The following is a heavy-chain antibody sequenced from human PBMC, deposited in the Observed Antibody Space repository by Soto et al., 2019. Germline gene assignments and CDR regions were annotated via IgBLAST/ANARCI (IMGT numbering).Heavy chain of an antibody. CDR3: AKGSYRGIYSDFEY. Sequence: PVGSLRLSCTSSVFIFSRYGMYWVRHAPGKWLEWVAAISYDGGSKYYADSVKGRFTISRDTSKNTLYLQMNSLRAEDTAMYYCAKGSYRGIYSDFEYWGQGTLVNVSS. CDR1: VFIFSRYG. CDR2: ISYDGGSK. D-gene: IGHD1-26*01. V-gene: IGHV3-30*18. J-gene: IGHJ4*02.